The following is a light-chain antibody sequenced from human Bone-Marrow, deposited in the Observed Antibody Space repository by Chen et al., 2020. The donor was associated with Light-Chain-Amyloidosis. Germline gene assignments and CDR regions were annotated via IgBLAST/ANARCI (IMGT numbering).Light chain of an antibody. J-gene: IGLJ3*02. CDR3: GTWDSSRSANWV. Sequence: QSVLTQPPSVSAAPGQKVTISCSGSSSNIGNNYVSWYQQLPGTAPKLLIYDNNKRPTGIPDRVSGSKSGTSATLGSTGLQTGDEADYYCGTWDSSRSANWVFGGGTKLTVL. CDR2: DNN. CDR1: SSNIGNNY. V-gene: IGLV1-51*01.